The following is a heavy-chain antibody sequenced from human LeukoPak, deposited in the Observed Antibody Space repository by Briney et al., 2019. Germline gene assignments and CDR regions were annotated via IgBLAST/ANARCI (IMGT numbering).Heavy chain of an antibody. CDR2: TYYRYKWYY. Sequence: SQTLPLTRAISGDSVSTNRADWNWLRQSPSGALEWLGRTYYRYKWYYDYAVSVKSRIAINPDTSKNQFSLQLNSVTPEDTAVYYCARDKGGSGYDHLDSWGQGTLVTVSS. V-gene: IGHV6-1*01. D-gene: IGHD5-12*01. CDR3: ARDKGGSGYDHLDS. J-gene: IGHJ4*02. CDR1: GDSVSTNRAD.